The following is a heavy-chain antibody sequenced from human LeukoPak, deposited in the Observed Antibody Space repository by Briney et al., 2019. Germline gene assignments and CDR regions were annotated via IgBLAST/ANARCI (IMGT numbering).Heavy chain of an antibody. Sequence: GASVKVSCKASGYTFTSYYLHWVRQAPGQGLEWMGWISPYNGNTNYPQKFQGRVTMTTDTSTSTAYMELRSLRSDDTALYYCATEGGWQPTDYGDHVYWGQGTLVTVSS. D-gene: IGHD4-17*01. CDR2: ISPYNGNT. J-gene: IGHJ4*02. CDR3: ATEGGWQPTDYGDHVY. CDR1: GYTFTSYY. V-gene: IGHV1-18*04.